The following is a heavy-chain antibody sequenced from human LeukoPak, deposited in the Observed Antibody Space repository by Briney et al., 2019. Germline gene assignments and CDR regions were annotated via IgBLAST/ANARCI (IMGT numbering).Heavy chain of an antibody. V-gene: IGHV3-21*01. Sequence: PGGSLRLSCAASGFTFSTYTMNWVRQAPGKGLEWVSSITSSSSYIYYADSVKGRFTISRDNAKNTLYLQMNSLRAEDTAVYYCARFVAAGSGFDYWGQGTLVTVSS. CDR2: ITSSSSYI. J-gene: IGHJ4*02. CDR1: GFTFSTYT. CDR3: ARFVAAGSGFDY. D-gene: IGHD6-13*01.